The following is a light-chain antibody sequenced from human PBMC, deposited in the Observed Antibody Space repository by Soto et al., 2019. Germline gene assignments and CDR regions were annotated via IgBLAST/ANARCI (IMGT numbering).Light chain of an antibody. CDR2: GAS. CDR3: QQSYRSPYT. J-gene: IGKJ2*01. Sequence: IQMTQSPSSLSASVGDSVTVTCRASQSINIYLNWYQQKPGKAPTLLIYGASSLQSGVPSRFTGGGSRTDFTLTSSSLQPEDFATCYCQQSYRSPYTFGQGTKLEIK. CDR1: QSINIY. V-gene: IGKV1-39*01.